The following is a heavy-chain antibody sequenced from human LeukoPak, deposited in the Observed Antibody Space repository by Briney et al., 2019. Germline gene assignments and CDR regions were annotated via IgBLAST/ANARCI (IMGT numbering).Heavy chain of an antibody. CDR2: IYYSGST. Sequence: SETLSLTCTVSGGSISSSSYYWGWIRQPPGKGLEWIGSIYYSGSTYYNPSLKSRVTISVDTSKNQFSLKLSSVTAADTAVYYCARDGSYYDFWSGTDNWFDPWGQGTLVTVSS. V-gene: IGHV4-39*07. J-gene: IGHJ5*02. CDR1: GGSISSSSYY. D-gene: IGHD3-3*01. CDR3: ARDGSYYDFWSGTDNWFDP.